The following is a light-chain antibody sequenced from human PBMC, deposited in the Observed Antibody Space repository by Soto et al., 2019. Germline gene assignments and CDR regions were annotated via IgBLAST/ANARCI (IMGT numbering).Light chain of an antibody. CDR1: SSEVGGYNY. Sequence: QSALTQPASVSGSPGQSITISCTGTSSEVGGYNYVSWYQQHPDKAPKLMIYDVSNRPSGVSNRFSGSKSGNTASLTISGLQAEDEADYYCSSYTSSTTLYYVFGTGTKVTVL. CDR3: SSYTSSTTLYYV. V-gene: IGLV2-14*01. CDR2: DVS. J-gene: IGLJ1*01.